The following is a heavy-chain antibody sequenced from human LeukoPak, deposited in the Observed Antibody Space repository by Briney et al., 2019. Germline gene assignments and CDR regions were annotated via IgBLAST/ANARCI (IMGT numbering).Heavy chain of an antibody. CDR3: VKTYGDYGYYFDY. D-gene: IGHD4-17*01. CDR1: GFTFSSYA. CDR2: ISSNGGST. V-gene: IGHV3-64D*06. J-gene: IGHJ4*02. Sequence: GGSLRLSCSASGFTFSSYAMHWVRQAPGKGLEYVSAISSNGGSTYYADSVKGRFTISRDNSKNTLYLQMSSPRAEDTAVYYCVKTYGDYGYYFDYWGQGTLVTVSS.